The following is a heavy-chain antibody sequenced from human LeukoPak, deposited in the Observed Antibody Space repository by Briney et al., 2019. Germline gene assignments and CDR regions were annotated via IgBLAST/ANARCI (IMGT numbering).Heavy chain of an antibody. J-gene: IGHJ4*02. CDR2: INHSGST. CDR3: ARMGSGSSEGFDY. D-gene: IGHD1-26*01. Sequence: SETLSLTCAVYGGSFSGYYWNWIRQPPGKGLEWIGEINHSGSTNYNPSLKSRVTISVDTSEDQFSLKLSSVTAADTAVYYCARMGSGSSEGFDYWGQGTLVTVSS. V-gene: IGHV4-34*01. CDR1: GGSFSGYY.